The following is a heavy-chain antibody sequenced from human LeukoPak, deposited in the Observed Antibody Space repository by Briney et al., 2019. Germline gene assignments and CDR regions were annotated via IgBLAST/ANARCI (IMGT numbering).Heavy chain of an antibody. J-gene: IGHJ4*02. CDR2: IIPIFGTA. CDR1: GGTFSSYA. D-gene: IGHD5-12*01. Sequence: SVKVSCKASGGTFSSYAISWVRQAPGQGLEWMGGIIPIFGTANYAQKFQGRVTMTRDTSISTAYMELSRLRSDDTAVYYCALFWVEIGDYWGQGTLVTVSS. V-gene: IGHV1-69*05. CDR3: ALFWVEIGDY.